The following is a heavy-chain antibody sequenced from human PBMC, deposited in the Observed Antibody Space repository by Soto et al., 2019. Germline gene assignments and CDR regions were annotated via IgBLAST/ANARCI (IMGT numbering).Heavy chain of an antibody. CDR2: INPNSGGT. V-gene: IGHV1-2*04. CDR1: GYTFTGSY. Sequence: ASVKVSCKASGYTFTGSYMHWVRQAPGQGLEWMGWINPNSGGTNYAQKFQGWVTMTRDTSISTAYMELSRLRSDDTAVYYCARDLEYSSSPGYYYYGMDVWGQGTTGTVSS. CDR3: ARDLEYSSSPGYYYYGMDV. J-gene: IGHJ6*02. D-gene: IGHD6-6*01.